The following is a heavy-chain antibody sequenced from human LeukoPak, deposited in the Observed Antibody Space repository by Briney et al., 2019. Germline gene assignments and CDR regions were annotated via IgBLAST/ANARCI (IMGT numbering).Heavy chain of an antibody. CDR2: IYSGGST. D-gene: IGHD6-19*01. V-gene: IGHV3-66*01. J-gene: IGHJ4*02. CDR3: ARGIAVADTGFFDY. CDR1: GFTVSSNY. Sequence: GGSLRLSCAASGFTVSSNYMAWVRQAPGKGLEWVSVIYSGGSTYYADSVKGRFTISRDNSKSTLYLQMNSLRVEDTAVYYCARGIAVADTGFFDYWGQGTLVTVSS.